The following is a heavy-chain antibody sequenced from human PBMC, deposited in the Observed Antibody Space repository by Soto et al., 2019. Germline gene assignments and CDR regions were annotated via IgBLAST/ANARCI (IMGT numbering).Heavy chain of an antibody. Sequence: SVTASYRASGYTFTTHYMHWVRQAPGQGLELMGIINPSGGSTSYAQKFQGRVTMTRDTSTSTVYMELSSLRSEDTAVYYCARDPSSGYYYSDYWGHGTLVTVSS. D-gene: IGHD3-22*01. CDR3: ARDPSSGYYYSDY. CDR2: INPSGGST. V-gene: IGHV1-46*01. CDR1: GYTFTTHY. J-gene: IGHJ4*01.